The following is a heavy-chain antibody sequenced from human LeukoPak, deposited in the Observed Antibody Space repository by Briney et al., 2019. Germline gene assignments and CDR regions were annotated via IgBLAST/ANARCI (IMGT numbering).Heavy chain of an antibody. D-gene: IGHD3-9*01. V-gene: IGHV1-18*01. CDR1: GYTFTSYG. CDR3: ARDGTYYDILTGYWYYYYGMDV. J-gene: IGHJ6*02. Sequence: GASVKVSCKASGYTFTSYGISWVRQAPGQGLEWMGWISAYNGNTNYAQKLQGRVTMTTDTSTSTAYMELRSLRSDDTAVYYCARDGTYYDILTGYWYYYYGMDVWGQGPRSPSP. CDR2: ISAYNGNT.